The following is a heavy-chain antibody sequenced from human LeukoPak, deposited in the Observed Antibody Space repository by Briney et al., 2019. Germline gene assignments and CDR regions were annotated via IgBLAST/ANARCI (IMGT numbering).Heavy chain of an antibody. V-gene: IGHV3-23*01. CDR1: GFTFSTYA. D-gene: IGHD5-24*01. CDR3: AKDRIPDGKYSIDF. Sequence: GGSLRLSYAASGFTFSTYAMNWVRQAPGKGLEWVSVIVGNGGGIHYADSVKGRFTISRDNSKNTLYLQMNSLRAEDTAVYYCAKDRIPDGKYSIDFWGQGTLVTVSS. J-gene: IGHJ4*02. CDR2: IVGNGGGI.